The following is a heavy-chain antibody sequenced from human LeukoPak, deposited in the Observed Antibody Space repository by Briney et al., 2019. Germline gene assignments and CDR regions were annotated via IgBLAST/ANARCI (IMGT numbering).Heavy chain of an antibody. V-gene: IGHV4-4*02. Sequence: PSGTLSLTCAVSGGSISSNNWWSWVRQSPEKGLEWIAEIYHSGSFNRNPSLKSRVTILVDKSKNQFSLNLTSVNAADTAVYYCARDRPGGSSLDYWGQGILVTVSS. D-gene: IGHD6-13*01. CDR2: IYHSGSF. CDR1: GGSISSNNW. CDR3: ARDRPGGSSLDY. J-gene: IGHJ4*02.